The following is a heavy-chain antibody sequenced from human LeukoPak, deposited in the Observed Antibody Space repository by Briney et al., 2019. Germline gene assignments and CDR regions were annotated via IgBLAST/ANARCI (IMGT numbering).Heavy chain of an antibody. J-gene: IGHJ4*02. CDR1: GYSFTSYG. CDR3: ASGYLGSGSYYNVDY. Sequence: GASVKVSCKASGYSFTSYGISWVRQAPGQGLEWMGGIIPIFGTANYAQKFQGRVTITADESTSTAYMELSSLRSEDTAVYYCASGYLGSGSYYNVDYWGQGTLVTVSS. CDR2: IIPIFGTA. D-gene: IGHD3-10*02. V-gene: IGHV1-69*13.